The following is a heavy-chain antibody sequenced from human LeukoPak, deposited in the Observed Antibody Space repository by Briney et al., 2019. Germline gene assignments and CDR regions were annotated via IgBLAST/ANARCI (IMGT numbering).Heavy chain of an antibody. V-gene: IGHV4-39*07. Sequence: PSETLSLTCTVSGGSISSSSYYWGWIRQPPGKGLEWIGSIYYSGSTYYNPPLKSRVTISVDTSKSQFSLKLSSVTAADTAVYYCARSRGSGSYYIPIIDYWGQGTLVTVSS. CDR3: ARSRGSGSYYIPIIDY. CDR1: GGSISSSSYY. CDR2: IYYSGST. J-gene: IGHJ4*02. D-gene: IGHD3-10*01.